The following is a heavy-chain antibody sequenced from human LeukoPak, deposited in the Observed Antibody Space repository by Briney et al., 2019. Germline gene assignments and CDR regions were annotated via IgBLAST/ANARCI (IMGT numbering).Heavy chain of an antibody. Sequence: ASVTVSCKASGGTFSSYAISWVRQAPGQGLEWMGGIIPIFGTANYAQKFQGRVTITTDESTSTAYMELSSLRSEDTAVYYCATSYCSSTSCYSGEAFDIWGQGTMVTVSS. V-gene: IGHV1-69*05. CDR2: IIPIFGTA. CDR3: ATSYCSSTSCYSGEAFDI. J-gene: IGHJ3*02. CDR1: GGTFSSYA. D-gene: IGHD2-2*02.